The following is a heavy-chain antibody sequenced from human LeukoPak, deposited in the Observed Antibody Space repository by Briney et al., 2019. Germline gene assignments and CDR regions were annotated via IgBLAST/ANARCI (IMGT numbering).Heavy chain of an antibody. V-gene: IGHV1-18*01. J-gene: IGHJ6*02. Sequence: VASVKVSCKAYGGTFSSYAISWVRQAPGQGLEWMGWISAYNGNTNYAQKLQGRVTMTTDTSTSTAYMELRSLRSDDTAVYYCARGSTRVYGMDVWGQGTTVTVSS. CDR2: ISAYNGNT. D-gene: IGHD3-10*01. CDR3: ARGSTRVYGMDV. CDR1: GGTFSSYA.